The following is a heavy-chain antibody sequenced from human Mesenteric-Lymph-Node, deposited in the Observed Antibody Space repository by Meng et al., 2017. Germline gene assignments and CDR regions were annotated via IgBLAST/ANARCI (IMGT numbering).Heavy chain of an antibody. Sequence: GGPLRLSCAASGFTFSDYYMSWIRQAPGKGLELVSYVTSSPLRTYYADSVKGRFTISRDNAKNSLYLQMNSLRAEDTAVYYCARDKTAYHYYYYGMDVWGQGTTVTVSS. CDR3: ARDKTAYHYYYYGMDV. J-gene: IGHJ6*02. D-gene: IGHD2-2*01. CDR1: GFTFSDYY. CDR2: VTSSPLRT. V-gene: IGHV3-11*04.